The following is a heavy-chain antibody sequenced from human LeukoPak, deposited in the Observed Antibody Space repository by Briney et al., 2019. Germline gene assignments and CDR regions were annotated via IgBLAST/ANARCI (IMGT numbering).Heavy chain of an antibody. V-gene: IGHV4-59*01. CDR1: GGSISSYH. CDR2: IYYSGNT. Sequence: PSETLSLTCTVSGGSISSYHWSWIRQPPGKGLEWIGYIYYSGNTNYNPSLKSRVTISVDTSKNQFSLKLSSVTAADTAVYYCARDRMAATGWFDPWGQGTLVTVSS. J-gene: IGHJ5*02. D-gene: IGHD2-15*01. CDR3: ARDRMAATGWFDP.